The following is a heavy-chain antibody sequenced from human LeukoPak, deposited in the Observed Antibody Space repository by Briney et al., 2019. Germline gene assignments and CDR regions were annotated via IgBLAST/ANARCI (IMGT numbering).Heavy chain of an antibody. CDR1: GGSISNSLYY. V-gene: IGHV4-39*07. CDR3: AREGARAAETVYYYYGMDV. D-gene: IGHD6-13*01. J-gene: IGHJ6*02. Sequence: SETLSLTCTVSGGSISNSLYYWAWIRQPPGKGPEWIGNIYYSGSTYYNPSLKSRLTMSVDMSKNQFSLKLSSVTAADTAVYYCAREGARAAETVYYYYGMDVWGQGTTVTVSS. CDR2: IYYSGST.